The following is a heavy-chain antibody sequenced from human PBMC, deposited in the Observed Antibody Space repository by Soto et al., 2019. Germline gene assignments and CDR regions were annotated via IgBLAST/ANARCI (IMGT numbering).Heavy chain of an antibody. Sequence: GESLKISCSGSGFTLSGDAVHWVRQAPGKGLEYVSGISGDGGNTYYADSVKGRFTTFRDKSKNSVIVQLSGLRPEDTAVYYCVIRGSAFDIWGQGTVVTVSS. J-gene: IGHJ3*02. V-gene: IGHV3-64D*08. CDR2: ISGDGGNT. D-gene: IGHD3-10*01. CDR3: VIRGSAFDI. CDR1: GFTLSGDA.